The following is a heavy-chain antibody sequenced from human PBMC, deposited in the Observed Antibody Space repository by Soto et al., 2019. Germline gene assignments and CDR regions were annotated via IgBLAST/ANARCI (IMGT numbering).Heavy chain of an antibody. V-gene: IGHV3-7*03. Sequence: EVQLVESGGGLVQPGGSLRLSCAASGFSFSGHWMGWVRQAPGKGLEWVANIKQDGSEKYYADSVKGRFTISRDNAKNSLYLQMDSLRAEDTAVYYCASWTYNSGWYLVSWGQGTLVTVSS. J-gene: IGHJ4*02. CDR2: IKQDGSEK. D-gene: IGHD6-19*01. CDR1: GFSFSGHW. CDR3: ASWTYNSGWYLVS.